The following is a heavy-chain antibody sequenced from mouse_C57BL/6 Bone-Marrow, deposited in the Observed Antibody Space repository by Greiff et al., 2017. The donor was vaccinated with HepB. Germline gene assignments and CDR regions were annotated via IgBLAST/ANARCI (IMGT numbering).Heavy chain of an antibody. J-gene: IGHJ1*03. CDR3: ARHYYGSSYVGWYFDV. CDR1: GYAFSSSW. D-gene: IGHD1-1*01. Sequence: QVQLKQSGPELVKPGASVKISCKASGYAFSSSWMNWVKQRPGKGLEWIGRIYPGDGDTNYNGKFKGKATLTADKSSSTAYMQLSSLTSEDSAVYFCARHYYGSSYVGWYFDVWGTGTTVTVSS. CDR2: IYPGDGDT. V-gene: IGHV1-82*01.